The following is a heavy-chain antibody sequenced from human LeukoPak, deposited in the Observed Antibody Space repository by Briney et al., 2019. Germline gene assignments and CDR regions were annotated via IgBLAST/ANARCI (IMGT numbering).Heavy chain of an antibody. Sequence: KPSETLSLTCAVYGGSFSGYYWSWIRQPPGKGLEWIGEINHSGSTNYNPSLKSRVTISVDRSKNQFSLKLSSVTAADTAVYYCARLGDIVVVPAAMRYAFDIWGQGTMVTVSS. CDR2: INHSGST. V-gene: IGHV4-34*01. D-gene: IGHD2-2*01. J-gene: IGHJ3*02. CDR1: GGSFSGYY. CDR3: ARLGDIVVVPAAMRYAFDI.